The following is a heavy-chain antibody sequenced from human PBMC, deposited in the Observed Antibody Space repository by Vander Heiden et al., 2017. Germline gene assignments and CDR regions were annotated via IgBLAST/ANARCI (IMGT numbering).Heavy chain of an antibody. CDR3: AKGIVVGPAATDAFDI. Sequence: EVQLLESGGGLVQPGGSLRLSCAASGFTFSSYAMSWVRQAPGKGLEWVSAISGSGGSTYYADSVKGRFTISRDNSKNTLYLQMNSLRAEDTAVYYCAKGIVVGPAATDAFDIWDQGTMVTVSS. CDR1: GFTFSSYA. D-gene: IGHD2-2*01. V-gene: IGHV3-23*01. J-gene: IGHJ3*02. CDR2: ISGSGGST.